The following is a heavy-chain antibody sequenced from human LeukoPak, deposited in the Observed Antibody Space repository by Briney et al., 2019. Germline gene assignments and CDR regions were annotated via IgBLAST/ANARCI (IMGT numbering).Heavy chain of an antibody. J-gene: IGHJ4*02. CDR3: ARMYSGTSYYFDY. CDR1: GVSISTYY. CDR2: FSYSGST. Sequence: SEALSLTCTVSGVSISTYYWIWIRQPPAKGLEWMGFFSYSGSTKYNPSLKSRVTMSVDTSRNQFSLKLSSVTAADTAVYYCARMYSGTSYYFDYWGQGTLVTVSS. D-gene: IGHD1-26*01. V-gene: IGHV4-59*01.